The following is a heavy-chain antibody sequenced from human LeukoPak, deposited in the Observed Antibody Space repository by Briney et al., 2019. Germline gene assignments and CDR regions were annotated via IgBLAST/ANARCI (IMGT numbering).Heavy chain of an antibody. CDR2: IIPILGIA. CDR3: ATRATRGGGCGFDY. V-gene: IGHV1-69*04. J-gene: IGHJ4*02. D-gene: IGHD1-26*01. CDR1: GGTFSSYA. Sequence: SVKVSCKASGGTFSSYAISWVRQAPGQGLEWMGRIIPILGIANYAQKFQGRVTITADKSTSTAYMELSSLRSEDTAVYYCATRATRGGGCGFDYWGQGTLVTVSS.